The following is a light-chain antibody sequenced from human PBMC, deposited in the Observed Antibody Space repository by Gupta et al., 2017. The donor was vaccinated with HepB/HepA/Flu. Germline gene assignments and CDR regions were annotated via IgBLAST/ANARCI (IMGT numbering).Light chain of an antibody. CDR1: SSDVGGYNY. CDR3: SSYAGSNNLV. V-gene: IGLV2-8*01. Sequence: QPALTQPPSASGSPGQSVPISCTGTSSDVGGYNYVSWYQQHPGKAPKLMIYEVSKRPPGVPDRFSGSKSGNTASLTVSGLQAEDEADYYCSSYAGSNNLVFGGGTKLTVL. CDR2: EVS. J-gene: IGLJ2*01.